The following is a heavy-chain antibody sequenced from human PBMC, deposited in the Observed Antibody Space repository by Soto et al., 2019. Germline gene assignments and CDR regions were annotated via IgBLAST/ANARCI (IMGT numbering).Heavy chain of an antibody. D-gene: IGHD6-13*01. CDR2: ISAYNGNT. V-gene: IGHV1-18*01. CDR3: ARVFSSSWFFQNYYYGMDV. Sequence: ASVKVSCKASGGTFSSYAISWVRQAPGQGLEWMGWISAYNGNTNYAQKLQGRVTMTTDTSTSTAYMELRSLRSDDTAVYYCARVFSSSWFFQNYYYGMDVWGQGTTVTVSS. CDR1: GGTFSSYA. J-gene: IGHJ6*02.